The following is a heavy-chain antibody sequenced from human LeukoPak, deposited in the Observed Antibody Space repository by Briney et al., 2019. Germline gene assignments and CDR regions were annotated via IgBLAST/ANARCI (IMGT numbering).Heavy chain of an antibody. CDR2: IYYSGST. CDR1: GGSISSSSYY. D-gene: IGHD3-22*01. V-gene: IGHV4-39*07. CDR3: ARDLGGYYFY. Sequence: SETLSLTCTVSGGSISSSSYYWGWIRQPPGKGLEWIGSIYYSGSTYYNPSLKSRVTISVDTSKNQFSLKLSSVTAADTAVYYCARDLGGYYFYWGQGTLVTVSS. J-gene: IGHJ4*02.